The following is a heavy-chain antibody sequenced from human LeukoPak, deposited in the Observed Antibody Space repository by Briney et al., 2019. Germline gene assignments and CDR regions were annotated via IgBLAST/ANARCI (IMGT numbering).Heavy chain of an antibody. CDR3: ARGMAARDFDY. V-gene: IGHV3-48*04. CDR2: ISSSSSTI. Sequence: PGGSLRPSCAASGFTFSSYSMNWVRQAPGKGLEWVSYISSSSSTIYYADSVKGRFTISRDNAKNSLYLQMNSLRAEDTAVYYCARGMAARDFDYWGQGTLVTGSS. CDR1: GFTFSSYS. J-gene: IGHJ4*02. D-gene: IGHD6-6*01.